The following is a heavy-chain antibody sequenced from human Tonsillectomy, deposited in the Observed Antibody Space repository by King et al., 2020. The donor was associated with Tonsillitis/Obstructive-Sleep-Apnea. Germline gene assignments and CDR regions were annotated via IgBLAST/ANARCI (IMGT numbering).Heavy chain of an antibody. J-gene: IGHJ5*02. CDR3: GREYYDYIWGSYRIPDWFDP. CDR2: MNTNTGNP. CDR1: GYTFTSYA. Sequence: VQLVESGSELTKPGASVKVSCKASGYTFTSYAMNWVRQAPGQGLDWMGWMNTNTGNPTYVQGVRGRFCFSFDTSVSTAYQQISSLKAEDTAVYYCGREYYDYIWGSYRIPDWFDPWGQGTLVTVSS. D-gene: IGHD3-16*02. V-gene: IGHV7-4-1*02.